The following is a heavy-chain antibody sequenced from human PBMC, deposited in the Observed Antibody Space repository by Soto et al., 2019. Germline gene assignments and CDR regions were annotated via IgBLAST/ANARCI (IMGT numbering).Heavy chain of an antibody. CDR1: GFTFSSYV. D-gene: IGHD5-18*01. CDR3: AKEARRVTQSNYFDY. V-gene: IGHV3-23*01. J-gene: IGHJ4*02. CDR2: ISGSGGRT. Sequence: GGSLRLSCAASGFTFSSYVMNWVRQVPGKGLEWVSGISGSGGRTYYADSVKGRFTISRDNSKNTLYLQMNSLRAEDTAVYYCAKEARRVTQSNYFDYWGQGTLVTVSS.